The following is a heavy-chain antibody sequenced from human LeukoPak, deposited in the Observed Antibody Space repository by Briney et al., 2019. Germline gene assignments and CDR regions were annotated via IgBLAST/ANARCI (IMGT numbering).Heavy chain of an antibody. CDR2: IGSSGTNR. V-gene: IGHV3-48*03. CDR1: EFPFSFYE. D-gene: IGHD6-19*01. CDR3: ALLAVASDFDY. J-gene: IGHJ4*02. Sequence: GGSLRLSCAVSEFPFSFYEMNWVRQAPGKGLEWVSNIGSSGTNRYYADSVKGRFSISRDNAKSSLCLQMNSLRVEDTAVYYCALLAVASDFDYWGQGALVTVSS.